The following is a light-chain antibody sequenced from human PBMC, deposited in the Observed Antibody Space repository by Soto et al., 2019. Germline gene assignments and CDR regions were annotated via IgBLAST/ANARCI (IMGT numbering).Light chain of an antibody. J-gene: IGKJ2*01. Sequence: EIVLTQSPGTLSLSSGERATLSCRASQSVSSSYLAWYQQKPGQAPRLLVYATSSRATGIPDRFSGSGSGTDFTLPIIRLEPEDFAVYYCQQYGSSSFTFGQGTKLEIK. V-gene: IGKV3-20*01. CDR2: ATS. CDR3: QQYGSSSFT. CDR1: QSVSSSY.